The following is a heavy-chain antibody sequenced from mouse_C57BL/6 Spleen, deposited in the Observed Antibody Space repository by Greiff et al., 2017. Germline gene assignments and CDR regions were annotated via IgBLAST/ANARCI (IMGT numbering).Heavy chain of an antibody. V-gene: IGHV1-69*01. Sequence: VQLQQPGAELVMPGASVKLSCKASGYTFTSYWMHWVKQRPRQGLEWIGEIDPSDSYTNYNQKFKGKSTLTVDKSSSTAYMQLSSLTSEDSAVYYCARRGYDGYYFDYWGQGTTLTVSS. CDR1: GYTFTSYW. J-gene: IGHJ2*01. CDR3: ARRGYDGYYFDY. CDR2: IDPSDSYT. D-gene: IGHD2-2*01.